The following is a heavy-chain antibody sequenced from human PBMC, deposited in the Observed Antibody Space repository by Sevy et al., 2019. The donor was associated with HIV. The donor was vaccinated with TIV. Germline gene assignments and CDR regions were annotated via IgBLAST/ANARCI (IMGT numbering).Heavy chain of an antibody. J-gene: IGHJ4*02. CDR1: GFSVNSNY. D-gene: IGHD5-18*01. CDR2: IYSDETT. CDR3: ARGKSGYGYALNY. Sequence: GGSLRLSCAASGFSVNSNYMTWVRQAPGKGLEGVSVIYSDETTYHADSVKDRFTSSRDNSKNMLYLQMSSLRAEDTAIYYCARGKSGYGYALNYWGQGTLVTVSS. V-gene: IGHV3-66*01.